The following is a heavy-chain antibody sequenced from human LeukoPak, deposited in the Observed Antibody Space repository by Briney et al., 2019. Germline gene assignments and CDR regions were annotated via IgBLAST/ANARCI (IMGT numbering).Heavy chain of an antibody. J-gene: IGHJ4*02. CDR2: IYHSGST. D-gene: IGHD3-10*01. CDR1: GYSISSGYY. CDR3: ARTIYYGSGSYYDY. Sequence: KPSETLSLTCTVSGYSISSGYYWGWIRQPPGKGLEWIGSIYHSGSTYYNLSLKSRVTISVDTSKNQFSLKLSSVTAADTAVYYCARTIYYGSGSYYDYWGQGTLVTVSS. V-gene: IGHV4-38-2*02.